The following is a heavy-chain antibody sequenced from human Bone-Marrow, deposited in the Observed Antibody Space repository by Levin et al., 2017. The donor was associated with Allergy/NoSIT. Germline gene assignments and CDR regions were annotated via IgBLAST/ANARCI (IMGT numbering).Heavy chain of an antibody. J-gene: IGHJ6*02. D-gene: IGHD2-2*02. CDR2: ISAYNGNT. V-gene: IGHV1-18*01. CDR3: ARVRGICSSTSCYTGTPDSPDQPDYYHGMDG. CDR1: GYTFTSYG. Sequence: GASVKVSCKASGYTFTSYGISWVRQAPGQGLEWMGWISAYNGNTNYAQKLQGRVTMTTDTSTSTAYMELRSLRSDDTAVYYCARVRGICSSTSCYTGTPDSPDQPDYYHGMDGWGQGTTVTVSS.